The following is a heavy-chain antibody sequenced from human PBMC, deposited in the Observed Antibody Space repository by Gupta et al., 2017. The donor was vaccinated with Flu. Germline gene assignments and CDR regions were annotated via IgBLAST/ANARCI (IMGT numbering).Heavy chain of an antibody. CDR1: GVTFSTYA. CDR2: IIPVLVPT. D-gene: IGHD2-21*02. V-gene: IGHV1-69*01. J-gene: IGHJ4*02. CDR3: ARKGVGHCRGGDCYSFDF. Sequence: QVQLVQSGAEVKNPGSSMKVYCKPFGVTFSTYAIKWVRQAPGQGLEWMGGIIPVLVPTNYAHKFQGRVTFTADDSTSTAYMELSSLTSDDPAVYYCARKGVGHCRGGDCYSFDFWGQGTLVTVSS.